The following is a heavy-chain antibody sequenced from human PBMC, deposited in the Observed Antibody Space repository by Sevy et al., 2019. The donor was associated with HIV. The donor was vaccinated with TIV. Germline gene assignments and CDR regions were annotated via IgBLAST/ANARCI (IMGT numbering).Heavy chain of an antibody. CDR3: ARDDGNYYFHY. D-gene: IGHD1-7*01. V-gene: IGHV3-7*01. CDR1: GFTFSKYW. CDR2: IKQDAGQK. Sequence: GGSLRLSCAASGFTFSKYWMGWVRQAPGKGLEWVANIKQDAGQKYYVDSVKGRFTISRDNTKNSLYLQMNSLRAEDTAVYFCARDDGNYYFHYWGQGTLVTVSS. J-gene: IGHJ4*02.